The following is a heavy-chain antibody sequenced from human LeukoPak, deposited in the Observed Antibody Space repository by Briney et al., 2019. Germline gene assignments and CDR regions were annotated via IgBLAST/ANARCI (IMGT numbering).Heavy chain of an antibody. CDR2: ISAYNGNT. V-gene: IGHV1-18*01. CDR3: ARDMGDDYYVSSGYGRLDY. CDR1: GYTFTSYG. J-gene: IGHJ4*02. Sequence: ASVKVSCKASGYTFTSYGISWVRQAPGQGLEWMGWISAYNGNTNYAQKLQGRVTMTTDTSTSTAYMELRSLRSDDTAVYYCARDMGDDYYVSSGYGRLDYWGQGTLVTVSS. D-gene: IGHD3-22*01.